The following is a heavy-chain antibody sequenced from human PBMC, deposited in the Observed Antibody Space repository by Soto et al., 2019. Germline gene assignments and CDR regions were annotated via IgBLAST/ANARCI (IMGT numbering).Heavy chain of an antibody. D-gene: IGHD3-22*01. V-gene: IGHV4-39*01. CDR2: ISYSGST. CDR1: GGSISSDSYY. Sequence: SETLSLTCTVSGGSISSDSYYWGWIRQSPEKGLEWIASISYSGSTYYNPTLKSRLIIPVDTSKSQFSLKLSSVTAADTAVYYCVRISSDYSGNWFDPWGQGTLVTVSS. CDR3: VRISSDYSGNWFDP. J-gene: IGHJ5*02.